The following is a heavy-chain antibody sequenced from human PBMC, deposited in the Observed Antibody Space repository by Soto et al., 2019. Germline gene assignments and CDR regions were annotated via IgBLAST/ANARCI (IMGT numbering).Heavy chain of an antibody. Sequence: PGGSLRLSCAVSGFTFSNYAMHWVRQAPGKGLEWVSTISGTGGNTYYADSVKGRFTISRDNSKNTVYLQMNSLRAENTAAYYCVAAVYLLDFDYWGQGTLV. CDR2: ISGTGGNT. D-gene: IGHD6-25*01. CDR1: GFTFSNYA. V-gene: IGHV3-23*01. J-gene: IGHJ4*02. CDR3: VAAVYLLDFDY.